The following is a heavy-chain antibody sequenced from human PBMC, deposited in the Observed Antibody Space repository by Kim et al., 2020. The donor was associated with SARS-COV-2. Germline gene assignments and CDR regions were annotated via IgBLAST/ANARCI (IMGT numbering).Heavy chain of an antibody. J-gene: IGHJ6*01. Sequence: SVKVSCKASGGTFSSYAISWVRQAPGQGLEWMGRIIPILGIANYAQKFQGRVTITADKSTSTAYMELSSLRSEDTAVYYCARASNWESHNYYYGMDVWGQGTTITVS. CDR3: ARASNWESHNYYYGMDV. CDR2: IIPILGIA. V-gene: IGHV1-69*04. D-gene: IGHD7-27*01. CDR1: GGTFSSYA.